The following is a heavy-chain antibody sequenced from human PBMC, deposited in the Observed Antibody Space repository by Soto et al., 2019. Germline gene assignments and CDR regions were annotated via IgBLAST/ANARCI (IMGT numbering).Heavy chain of an antibody. V-gene: IGHV1-18*01. CDR1: GYAFTTYG. J-gene: IGHJ4*02. D-gene: IGHD1-1*01. CDR3: ARGRYGDY. Sequence: APVEVSCKGSGYAFTTYGITWVRQAPGQGLEWMGWISAHNGNTNYAQKLQGRVTVTRDTSTSTAYMELRSLRSDDTAVYYCARGRYGDYWGQGALVTVSS. CDR2: ISAHNGNT.